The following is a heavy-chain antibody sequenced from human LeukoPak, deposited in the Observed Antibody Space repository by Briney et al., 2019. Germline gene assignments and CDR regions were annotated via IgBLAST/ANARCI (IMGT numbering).Heavy chain of an antibody. Sequence: SVKVSCKASGGTFSSYAISWVRQAPGQGLEWMGRIIPVLGIANYAQKFQGRVTITADKSTSTAYMELSSLRSEDTAVYYCASPSFRSGSYYNSWGQGTLVTVSS. V-gene: IGHV1-69*04. CDR1: GGTFSSYA. J-gene: IGHJ4*02. CDR2: IIPVLGIA. D-gene: IGHD3-10*01. CDR3: ASPSFRSGSYYNS.